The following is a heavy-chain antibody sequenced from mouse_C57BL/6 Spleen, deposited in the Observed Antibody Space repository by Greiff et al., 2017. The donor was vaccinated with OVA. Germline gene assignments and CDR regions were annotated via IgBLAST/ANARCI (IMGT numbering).Heavy chain of an antibody. CDR1: GFSFNTYA. CDR3: VRLLLDYAMDY. Sequence: EVQLVESGGGLVQPKGSLKLSCAASGFSFNTYAMNWVRQAPGKGLEWVARIRSKSNNYATYYADSVKDRFTISRDDSESMLYLQMNNLKTEDTAMYYCVRLLLDYAMDYWGQGTSVTVSS. CDR2: IRSKSNNYAT. V-gene: IGHV10-1*01. D-gene: IGHD1-1*01. J-gene: IGHJ4*01.